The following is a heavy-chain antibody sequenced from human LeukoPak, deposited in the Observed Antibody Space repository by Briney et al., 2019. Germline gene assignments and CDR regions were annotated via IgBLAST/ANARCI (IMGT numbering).Heavy chain of an antibody. CDR1: GVSISSGTLY. Sequence: TSETLSLTCTLSGVSISSGTLYWGWIRQLPGKGLECIGYIFYTGTTYYNPSLKSRVTVSIDTSTNQFSLKLSSVTAADTAVYYCARTTVTSLGAFDFWGRGTMITVSS. D-gene: IGHD4-17*01. V-gene: IGHV4-31*03. CDR2: IFYTGTT. J-gene: IGHJ3*01. CDR3: ARTTVTSLGAFDF.